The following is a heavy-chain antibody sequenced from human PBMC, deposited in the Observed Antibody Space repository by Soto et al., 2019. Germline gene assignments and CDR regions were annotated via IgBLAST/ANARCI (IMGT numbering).Heavy chain of an antibody. Sequence: EVQLVESGGGLVQPGGSLRLSCAASGFTFSSYSMNWVRQAPGKGLEWVSAITGNGGYTYYADSVKGRFTISRDNSKNTLYLQMNSLGAEDTAVYYCAKLTGDSWGYFDSWGQGTLVTVSS. CDR1: GFTFSSYS. V-gene: IGHV3-23*04. J-gene: IGHJ4*02. D-gene: IGHD2-21*02. CDR3: AKLTGDSWGYFDS. CDR2: ITGNGGYT.